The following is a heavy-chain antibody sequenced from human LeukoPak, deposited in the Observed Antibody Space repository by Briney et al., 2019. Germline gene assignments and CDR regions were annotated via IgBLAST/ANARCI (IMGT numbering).Heavy chain of an antibody. CDR2: ISNSDTTI. CDR1: EFTFRSYE. V-gene: IGHV3-48*03. D-gene: IGHD6-19*01. Sequence: GGSLRLSCAASEFTFRSYEMNWVRQAPGKGLEWISYISNSDTTIDYADSVKGRFTISRDNSKNTLSLQLNSLRAEDTAVYYCAKDATRTSGWYYFDYWGQGTLVTVSS. J-gene: IGHJ4*02. CDR3: AKDATRTSGWYYFDY.